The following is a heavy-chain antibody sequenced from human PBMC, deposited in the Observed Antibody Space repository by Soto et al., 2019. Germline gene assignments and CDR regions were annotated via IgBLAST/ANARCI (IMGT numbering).Heavy chain of an antibody. D-gene: IGHD4-4*01. Sequence: QPGGSLRLSCAASGFTFSSYAMSWVRQAPGKGLEWVSAISGSGGSTYYADSVEGRFTISRDNSKNTLYLQMNSLRAEDTAVYYCAKDTSNYDAYYYYYGMDVWGQGTTVTVSS. CDR2: ISGSGGST. V-gene: IGHV3-23*01. CDR3: AKDTSNYDAYYYYYGMDV. J-gene: IGHJ6*02. CDR1: GFTFSSYA.